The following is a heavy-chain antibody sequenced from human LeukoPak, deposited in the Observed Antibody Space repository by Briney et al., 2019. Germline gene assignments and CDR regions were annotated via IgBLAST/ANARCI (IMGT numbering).Heavy chain of an antibody. CDR2: MNPNSGNT. Sequence: ASVKVSCKASGYTFTSYDINWVRQATGQGLEWMGWMNPNSGNTGYAQKFQGRVTMTRDTSISTAYMELSRLRSDDTAVYYCARSLYSYGPASDYWGQGTLVTVSS. CDR1: GYTFTSYD. V-gene: IGHV1-8*01. D-gene: IGHD5-18*01. CDR3: ARSLYSYGPASDY. J-gene: IGHJ4*02.